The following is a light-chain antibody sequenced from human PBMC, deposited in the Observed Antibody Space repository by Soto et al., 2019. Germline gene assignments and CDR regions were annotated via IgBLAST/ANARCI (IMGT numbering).Light chain of an antibody. CDR2: DVS. CDR3: QQYSNLWA. V-gene: IGKV1-5*01. Sequence: DIQMTQSPSTLSASVGDRVTITCRASQSFSRWLAWYQQKPGKPPKLLIYDVSRLESGVPSRFSGSDSGTEFTLTISRMQPEDVATYYCQQYSNLWALGQGTKVDIK. J-gene: IGKJ1*01. CDR1: QSFSRW.